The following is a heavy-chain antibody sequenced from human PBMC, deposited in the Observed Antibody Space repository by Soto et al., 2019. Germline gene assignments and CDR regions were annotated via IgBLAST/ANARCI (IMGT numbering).Heavy chain of an antibody. CDR2: ISSSSSYI. V-gene: IGHV3-21*01. CDR1: GFTFSSYS. CDR3: ARATYYYDSSGYYVDY. J-gene: IGHJ4*02. Sequence: GGSLRLSCAASGFTFSSYSMNWVRQAPGKGLEWVSSISSSSSYIYYADSVKGRFTISRDNAKNSLYLQMNSLRAEDTAVYYCARATYYYDSSGYYVDYWGQGPLVTVSS. D-gene: IGHD3-22*01.